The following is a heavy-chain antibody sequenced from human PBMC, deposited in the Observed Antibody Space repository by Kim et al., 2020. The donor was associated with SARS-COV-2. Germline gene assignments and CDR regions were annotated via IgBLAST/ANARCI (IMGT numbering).Heavy chain of an antibody. J-gene: IGHJ4*02. V-gene: IGHV3-23*01. Sequence: GGSLRLSCAASGFTFSSYAMSWVRQAPGKGLEWVSAISGSGGSTYYADSVKGRFTISRDNSKNTLYLQMNSLRAEDTAVYYCAKDSYGRIFGVVTHDYWGQGTLVTVSS. CDR1: GFTFSSYA. CDR2: ISGSGGST. D-gene: IGHD3-3*01. CDR3: AKDSYGRIFGVVTHDY.